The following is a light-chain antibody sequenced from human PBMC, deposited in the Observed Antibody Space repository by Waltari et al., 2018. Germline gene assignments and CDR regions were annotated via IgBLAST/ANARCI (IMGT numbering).Light chain of an antibody. CDR3: QQLNSYPYT. V-gene: IGKV1-9*01. CDR1: QGISSY. Sequence: DIQLTQSPSFLSASVGDRVTITCRASQGISSYLAWYQQKPGKAPKLLIYAASTVQSGVPSRFSGSGSGTEFTLTISSLQPEDFATYDCQQLNSYPYTFGQGTKLEIK. J-gene: IGKJ2*01. CDR2: AAS.